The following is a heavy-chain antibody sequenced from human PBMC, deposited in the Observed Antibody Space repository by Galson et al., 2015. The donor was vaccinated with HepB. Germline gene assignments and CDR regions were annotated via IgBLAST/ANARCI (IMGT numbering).Heavy chain of an antibody. CDR2: VFHDGNTK. J-gene: IGHJ4*02. D-gene: IGHD2-15*01. CDR3: LGFPGY. Sequence: SLRLSCAASGFTFSYSAMHWVRQPPGKGLEWVAIVFHDGNTKHYADSVKGRFTISRDNSKNTLYLQMNSLRAEDTAIYYCLGFPGYWGQGTLVTVSS. CDR1: GFTFSYSA. V-gene: IGHV3-30-3*01.